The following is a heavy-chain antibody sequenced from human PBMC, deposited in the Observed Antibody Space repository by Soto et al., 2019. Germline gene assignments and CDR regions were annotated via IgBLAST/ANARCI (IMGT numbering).Heavy chain of an antibody. CDR1: GYTFTNYA. Sequence: ASVKVSCKASGYTFTNYAMHWVRQAPGQRLEWMGWINAGNGNTKYSQHFQGRVTITRDTSASTSYMELSSLRSEDTAVYYCARGGHLGWNDRSYHAFDIWGQGTMVTVSS. D-gene: IGHD1-1*01. J-gene: IGHJ3*02. CDR3: ARGGHLGWNDRSYHAFDI. CDR2: INAGNGNT. V-gene: IGHV1-3*01.